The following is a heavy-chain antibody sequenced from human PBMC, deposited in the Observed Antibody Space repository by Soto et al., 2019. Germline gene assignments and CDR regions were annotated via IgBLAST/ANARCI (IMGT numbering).Heavy chain of an antibody. CDR2: ISSTGST. CDR3: ARSGAGSGWL. D-gene: IGHD6-19*01. Sequence: QVQLQESGPGLVRPSETLSLTCTVSGGSVSSGHYYWSWRRQPPGKGLEWIGYISSTGSTNFNPSLKRRVTISVDTSKNQFSLKMNSVTAADTAVYYCARSGAGSGWLGGQGTLVTVSS. J-gene: IGHJ4*02. CDR1: GGSVSSGHYY. V-gene: IGHV4-61*01.